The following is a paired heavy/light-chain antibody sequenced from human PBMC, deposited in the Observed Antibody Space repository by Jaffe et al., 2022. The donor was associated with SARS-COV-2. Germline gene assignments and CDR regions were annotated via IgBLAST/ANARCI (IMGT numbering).Light chain of an antibody. CDR3: QQYNNLPWT. V-gene: IGKV1-33*01. CDR2: DAS. Sequence: DFQMTQSPSSLSASVGDRVTITCQASQDIKNHVNWYQQKPGKAPKLLIYDASNLRTGVPSRFSGSGFRTDFTFTISSLQPEDIATYYCQQYNNLPWTFGQGTKVEI. CDR1: QDIKNH. J-gene: IGKJ1*01.
Heavy chain of an antibody. CDR3: ARDLRSNNYLGDTFDL. CDR1: GFIFSDFY. J-gene: IGHJ3*01. CDR2: ISNNGGST. V-gene: IGHV3-11*01. D-gene: IGHD3-16*01. Sequence: QLVESGGGLVRPGGSLRLSCEASGFIFSDFYMSWIRQAPGKGLEWISYISNNGGSTYYADSVKARFIISRDNAKKSLYLQMNSLRVEDTAVYYCARDLRSNNYLGDTFDLWGQGTMVGVSS.